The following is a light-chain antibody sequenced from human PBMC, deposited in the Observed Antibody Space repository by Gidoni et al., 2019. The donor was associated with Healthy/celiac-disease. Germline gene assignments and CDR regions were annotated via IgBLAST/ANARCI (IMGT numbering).Light chain of an antibody. J-gene: IGLJ3*02. CDR1: SSNIGAGYD. Sequence: QSALAQPPSVSGAPGQRVTISCTGNSSNIGAGYDVHWYQQPPGTAPKLLIYGNINRPSGVPGRFFGSKSGTSASLAITGLQAEDEADYFCQSYDRSLSGVVFGGGTKLTVL. CDR2: GNI. CDR3: QSYDRSLSGVV. V-gene: IGLV1-40*01.